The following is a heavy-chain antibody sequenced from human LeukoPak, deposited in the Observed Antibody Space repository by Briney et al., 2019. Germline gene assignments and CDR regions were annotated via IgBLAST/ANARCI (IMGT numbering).Heavy chain of an antibody. V-gene: IGHV1-18*01. J-gene: IGHJ4*02. CDR3: ARLGPGAVRGVGIIFDY. CDR1: GYTFTSYG. CDR2: ISAYNGNT. Sequence: EASVTVSCKASGYTFTSYGISWVRQAPGQGLEWMGWISAYNGNTNYAQKLQGRVTTTTDTSTSTAYMELRSLRSDDTAVYYCARLGPGAVRGVGIIFDYWGQGTLVTVSS. D-gene: IGHD3-10*01.